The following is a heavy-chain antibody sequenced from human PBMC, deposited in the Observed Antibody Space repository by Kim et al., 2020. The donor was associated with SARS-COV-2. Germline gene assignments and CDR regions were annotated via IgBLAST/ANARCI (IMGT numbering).Heavy chain of an antibody. V-gene: IGHV4-59*01. J-gene: IGHJ4*02. Sequence: SETLSLTCTVSGGSISSYYWSWIRQHPGKGLEWIGYIYYSGSTNYNPSLKSRVTISVDPSKNQFSLKLSSVTAADTAVYYCARISILTGFDYWGQGTLVTVSS. D-gene: IGHD3-9*01. CDR1: GGSISSYY. CDR3: ARISILTGFDY. CDR2: IYYSGST.